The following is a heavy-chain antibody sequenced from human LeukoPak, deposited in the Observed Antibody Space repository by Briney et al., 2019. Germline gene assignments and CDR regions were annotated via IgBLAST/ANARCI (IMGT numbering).Heavy chain of an antibody. V-gene: IGHV3-23*01. CDR2: ISGSGQST. Sequence: GRSLRLSCAASGFTFSSYAMSWVRQAPGKGLEWVSTISGSGQSTHYADSVKGRFTISRDNSKNTLYLQTNSLRAEDTALYYCAKTTVIDYWGQGTLVTVSS. CDR1: GFTFSSYA. CDR3: AKTTVIDY. J-gene: IGHJ4*02. D-gene: IGHD4-11*01.